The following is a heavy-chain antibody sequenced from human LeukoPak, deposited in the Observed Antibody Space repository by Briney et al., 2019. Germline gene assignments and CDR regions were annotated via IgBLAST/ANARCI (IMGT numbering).Heavy chain of an antibody. V-gene: IGHV4-34*01. Sequence: SETLSLTCAVYGGSFSGYYWSWIRQPPGKGQEWIGEINHSGSTNYNPSLKSRVTISVDTSKNQFSLKLSSATAADTAVYYCARGVLDSSSWYGYYYYYYGMDVWGQGTTVTVSS. D-gene: IGHD6-13*01. CDR2: INHSGST. CDR3: ARGVLDSSSWYGYYYYYYGMDV. J-gene: IGHJ6*02. CDR1: GGSFSGYY.